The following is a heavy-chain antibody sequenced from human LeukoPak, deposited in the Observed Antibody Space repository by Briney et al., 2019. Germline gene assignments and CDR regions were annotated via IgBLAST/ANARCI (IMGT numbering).Heavy chain of an antibody. J-gene: IGHJ4*02. CDR3: ARGGVYYDSSGPIGY. CDR1: GGSFSGYY. CDR2: LNHSGGT. V-gene: IGHV4-34*01. Sequence: PSETLSLTCAVYGGSFSGYYWSWIRQPPGKGLEWIGELNHSGGTNYNPSLKSRVTISVDTSKNQFYLKLSSVTAADTAVYYCARGGVYYDSSGPIGYWGQGTLVTVSS. D-gene: IGHD3-22*01.